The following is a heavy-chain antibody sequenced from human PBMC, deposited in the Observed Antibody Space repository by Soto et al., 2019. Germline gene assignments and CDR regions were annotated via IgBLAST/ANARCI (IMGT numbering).Heavy chain of an antibody. D-gene: IGHD3-16*01. CDR2: IYHTGSA. CDR1: GDSISSGDRY. J-gene: IGHJ4*02. CDR3: ARGPPFH. V-gene: IGHV4-30-4*01. Sequence: SETLSLTCTVSGDSISSGDRYWSWIRQPPGKGLEWIGNIYHTGSAYYNSSLKSRLTISVDTSKNQFSLRLISVTAADTAVYYCARGPPFHWGQGTLVTV.